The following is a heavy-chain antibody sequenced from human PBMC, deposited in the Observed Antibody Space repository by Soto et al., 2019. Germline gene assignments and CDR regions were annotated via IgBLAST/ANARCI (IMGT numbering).Heavy chain of an antibody. CDR2: IIPIFGTA. J-gene: IGHJ4*02. Sequence: SVKVSWEASAGTFISYAISWVRQAPGQGLEWMGGIIPIFGTANYAQKFQGRVTITADESTSTAYMELSSLRSEDTAVYYCASIVVVVAATQYYFDYWGQGTLVTVSS. D-gene: IGHD2-15*01. V-gene: IGHV1-69*13. CDR1: AGTFISYA. CDR3: ASIVVVVAATQYYFDY.